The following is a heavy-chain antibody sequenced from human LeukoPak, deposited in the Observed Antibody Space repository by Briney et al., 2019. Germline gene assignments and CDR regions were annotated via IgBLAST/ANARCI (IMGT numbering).Heavy chain of an antibody. Sequence: GASVKVSCKASGYTFTGYYMHWVRQAPGQGLEWMAWINPNSGGTNYAQKFQGRVTVTRDTSISTVYMELSRPRSDDTAVYYCARVGSSGWYVHPTLDYWGQGTLVTVSS. CDR2: INPNSGGT. V-gene: IGHV1-2*02. D-gene: IGHD6-19*01. J-gene: IGHJ4*02. CDR1: GYTFTGYY. CDR3: ARVGSSGWYVHPTLDY.